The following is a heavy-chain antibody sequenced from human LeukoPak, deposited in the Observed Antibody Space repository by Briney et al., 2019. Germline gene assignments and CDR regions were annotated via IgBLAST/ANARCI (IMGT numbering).Heavy chain of an antibody. D-gene: IGHD6-19*01. CDR1: GFTFSSYW. J-gene: IGHJ4*02. V-gene: IGHV3-7*03. Sequence: GGSMRLSCAASGFTFSSYWMNWARQAPGKGLEWVASINHNGNVNYYVDSVKGRFTISRDNSKNTLYLQMNSLRAEDAAVYYCARGPYSSGWYFDDDFYFDYWGQGTLVTVSS. CDR2: INHNGNVN. CDR3: ARGPYSSGWYFDDDFYFDY.